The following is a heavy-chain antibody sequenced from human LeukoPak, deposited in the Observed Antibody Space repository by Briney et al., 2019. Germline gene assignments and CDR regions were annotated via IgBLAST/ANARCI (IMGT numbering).Heavy chain of an antibody. J-gene: IGHJ6*02. D-gene: IGHD3-10*01. Sequence: GESLKLSRTRSGYRFSAIWISSVRQMPGKGLEWRGRIDPSDSYTTHSPPFQGHVTISADKSISIAYLQRSDLKASDTALYYCARQSGLTAGMDDWGQGTTVTVSS. CDR1: GYRFSAIW. V-gene: IGHV5-10-1*01. CDR2: IDPSDSYT. CDR3: ARQSGLTAGMDD.